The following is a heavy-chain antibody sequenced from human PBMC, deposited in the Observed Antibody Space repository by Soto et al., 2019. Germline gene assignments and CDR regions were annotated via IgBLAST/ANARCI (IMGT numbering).Heavy chain of an antibody. J-gene: IGHJ4*02. CDR1: GFTFSSYA. V-gene: IGHV3-23*01. CDR2: ISGSGGST. CDR3: ARDPRYVNARFDY. Sequence: EVQLLESGGGLVQPGGSLRLSCAASGFTFSSYAMSWVRQAPGKGLEWVSAISGSGGSTYYADSVKGRFTISRDNAKNSLYLQMNSLRAEDTAVYYCARDPRYVNARFDYWGQGTLVTVSS. D-gene: IGHD3-16*01.